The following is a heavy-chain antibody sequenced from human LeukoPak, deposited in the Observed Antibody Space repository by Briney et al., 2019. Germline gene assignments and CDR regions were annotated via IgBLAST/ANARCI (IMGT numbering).Heavy chain of an antibody. CDR1: GFTFSNAW. Sequence: GGSLRLSCAASGFTFSNAWMSWVRQAPGKGLEWVGRIKSKTDGGTTDYAAPVKGRFTISRDDSKNTLYLQMNSLRTEDTALYYCAKDTDTAMPTGYYYYGMDVWGQGTTVTVSS. CDR3: AKDTDTAMPTGYYYYGMDV. J-gene: IGHJ6*02. D-gene: IGHD5-18*01. CDR2: IKSKTDGGTT. V-gene: IGHV3-15*05.